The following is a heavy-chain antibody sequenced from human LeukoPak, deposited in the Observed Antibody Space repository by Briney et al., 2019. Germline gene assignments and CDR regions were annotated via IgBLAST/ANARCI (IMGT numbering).Heavy chain of an antibody. CDR3: ARDTMVRGVIFFDY. V-gene: IGHV4-4*07. CDR1: GGSISSYY. J-gene: IGHJ4*02. Sequence: NPSETLSLTCTVSGGSISSYYWSWIRQPAGKGLEWIGRIYTSGSTNYNPSLKSRVTMSVDTSKNQFSLKLSPVTAADTAVYYCARDTMVRGVIFFDYWGQGTLVTVSS. CDR2: IYTSGST. D-gene: IGHD3-10*01.